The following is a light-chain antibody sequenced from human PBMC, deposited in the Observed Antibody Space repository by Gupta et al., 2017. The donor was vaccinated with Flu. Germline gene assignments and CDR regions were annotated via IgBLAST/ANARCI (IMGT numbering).Light chain of an antibody. V-gene: IGKV1-33*01. CDR2: DAS. J-gene: IGKJ1*01. Sequence: DIQMTQSPSSLSASVGDRVSIACQASQDIKKYLNWFQQKPGKAPKLLIYDASDLETGTPSRFSGSGSGTDFTLTISSLQPEDIATYYCQQDDVVHRTFGQGTKVAIK. CDR1: QDIKKY. CDR3: QQDDVVHRT.